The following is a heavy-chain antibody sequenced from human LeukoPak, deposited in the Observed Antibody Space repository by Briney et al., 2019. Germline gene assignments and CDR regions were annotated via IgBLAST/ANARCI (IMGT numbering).Heavy chain of an antibody. CDR3: ARDSSSWNYFDY. J-gene: IGHJ4*02. Sequence: ASVKVSCKASGYTFTGYYMHWVRQAPGQGLEWMGWINPNSGGTNYAQKFQGRVTMTGDTSISTAYMELSRLRSDDTAVYYCARDSSSWNYFDYWGQGTMVTVSS. CDR1: GYTFTGYY. D-gene: IGHD6-13*01. CDR2: INPNSGGT. V-gene: IGHV1-2*02.